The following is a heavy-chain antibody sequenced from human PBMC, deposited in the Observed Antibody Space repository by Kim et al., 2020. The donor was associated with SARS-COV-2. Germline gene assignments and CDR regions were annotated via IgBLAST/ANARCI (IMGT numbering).Heavy chain of an antibody. J-gene: IGHJ3*02. D-gene: IGHD3-9*01. CDR1: GFTVSSNY. CDR3: ARAQRYFDWFDAFDI. V-gene: IGHV3-53*04. CDR2: IYSGGST. Sequence: GGSLRLSCAASGFTVSSNYMSWVRQAPGKGLEWVSVIYSGGSTYYADSVKGRFPISRHNSKNTLYLQMNSLRAEDTAVYYCARAQRYFDWFDAFDIWGQG.